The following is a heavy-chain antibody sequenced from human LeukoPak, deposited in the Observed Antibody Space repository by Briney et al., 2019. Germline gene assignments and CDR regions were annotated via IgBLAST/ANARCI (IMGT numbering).Heavy chain of an antibody. Sequence: SETPSLTCAVYGGSFSGYYWSWIRQPPGKGLEWIGEINHSGSTNYNPSLKSRVTISVDTSKNQFSLKLSSVTAADTAVYYCASKRTFWGYFDYWGQGTLVTVSS. V-gene: IGHV4-34*01. CDR3: ASKRTFWGYFDY. CDR1: GGSFSGYY. J-gene: IGHJ4*02. D-gene: IGHD7-27*01. CDR2: INHSGST.